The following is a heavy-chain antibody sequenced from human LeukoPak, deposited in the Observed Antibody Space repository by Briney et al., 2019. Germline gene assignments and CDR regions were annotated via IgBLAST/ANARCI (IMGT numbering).Heavy chain of an antibody. CDR3: ARPLDCNYGGTAFDI. V-gene: IGHV4-39*01. D-gene: IGHD4-23*01. CDR1: GGSVSNSNYC. CDR2: IDYSGSP. J-gene: IGHJ3*02. Sequence: SETLSLTCIVSGGSVSNSNYCWGWIRQPPGKQLEWIGSIDYSGSPLYNPSLKSRVTISVDTSKNQFSLKLSSVTAADTAVYYCARPLDCNYGGTAFDIWGQGTMVTVSS.